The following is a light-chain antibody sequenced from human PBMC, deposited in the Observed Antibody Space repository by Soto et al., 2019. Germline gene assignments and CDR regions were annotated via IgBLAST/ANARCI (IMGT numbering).Light chain of an antibody. CDR1: QSIASH. CDR2: AAS. Sequence: DIQMTQSPSSLSASVGDRVTITCRASQSIASHLNWYQQKSGKAPKLLIYAASSLQSRVPSRFSGSGAGTDFTLTISSLQPEDFATYYCQQSYTTPQTFGRGTKLEIK. CDR3: QQSYTTPQT. V-gene: IGKV1-39*01. J-gene: IGKJ2*01.